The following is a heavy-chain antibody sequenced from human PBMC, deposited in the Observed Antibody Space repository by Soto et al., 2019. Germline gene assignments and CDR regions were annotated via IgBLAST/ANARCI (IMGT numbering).Heavy chain of an antibody. D-gene: IGHD2-15*01. V-gene: IGHV3-48*02. Sequence: SVGGLKQPGGSLRLSCAASGFTFRSYSMNWVRQAPGKGLEWVSYISSSNRTINYADSVKGRFIISRDNAKNSLYLQMHSLRDEDTAVYYCAREGWPLLQTGMDVWGQGTTVTVSS. J-gene: IGHJ6*02. CDR1: GFTFRSYS. CDR2: ISSSNRTI. CDR3: AREGWPLLQTGMDV.